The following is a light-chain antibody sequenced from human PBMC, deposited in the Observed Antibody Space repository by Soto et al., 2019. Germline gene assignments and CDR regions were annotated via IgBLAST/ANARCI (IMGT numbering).Light chain of an antibody. Sequence: EIVLTQSPGTLSLSPGERATLSCRASQSVSSSYLAWYQQKPGQAPRLLMSGASSRATGTPGRFSGSGSGTDFTLTISRLEPEDFAVYYCQQFSSYPLTFGGGTKVDIK. CDR1: QSVSSSY. V-gene: IGKV3-20*01. CDR2: GAS. J-gene: IGKJ4*01. CDR3: QQFSSYPLT.